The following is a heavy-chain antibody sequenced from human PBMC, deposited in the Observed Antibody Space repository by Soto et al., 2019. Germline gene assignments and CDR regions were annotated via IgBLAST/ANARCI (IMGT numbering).Heavy chain of an antibody. CDR3: ARVIPYYFDY. Sequence: ASETLSLTCTVSGASIFSNHWSWIRQPPGKGLEWIGYIYDVGTTNYNPSLKSRVTISVDTSKNRFSLKLSSVTAADTAVYYCARVIPYYFDYWGPGTLVTVS. CDR2: IYDVGTT. J-gene: IGHJ4*02. CDR1: GASIFSNH. V-gene: IGHV4-59*01.